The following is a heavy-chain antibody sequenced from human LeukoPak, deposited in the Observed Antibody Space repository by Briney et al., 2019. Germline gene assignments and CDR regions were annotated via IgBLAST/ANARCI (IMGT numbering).Heavy chain of an antibody. J-gene: IGHJ6*04. D-gene: IGHD3-10*02. V-gene: IGHV3-74*01. CDR2: INNDGRNT. CDR3: AEVGITMIGGV. CDR1: GFTFSSYW. Sequence: PGGSLRLSCAASGFTFSSYWMHWVRQAPGKGLEWVSRINNDGRNTNYADSVKGRFTISRDNAKNSLYLQMNSLRAEDTAVYYCAEVGITMIGGVWGKGTTVTISS.